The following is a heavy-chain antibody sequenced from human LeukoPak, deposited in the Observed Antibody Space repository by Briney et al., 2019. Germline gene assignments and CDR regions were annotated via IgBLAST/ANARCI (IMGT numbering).Heavy chain of an antibody. CDR3: TGGYYDFWSGYFLDY. V-gene: IGHV4-39*01. CDR1: GGSISSSSYY. CDR2: IYYSGST. D-gene: IGHD3-3*01. Sequence: PSETLSLTCTVSGGSISSSSYYWGWLRQPPGKGLEWIGSIYYSGSTYYNPSLKSRVTTSVDTSKNQFSLKLSSVTAADTAVYYCTGGYYDFWSGYFLDYWGQGTLVTVSS. J-gene: IGHJ4*02.